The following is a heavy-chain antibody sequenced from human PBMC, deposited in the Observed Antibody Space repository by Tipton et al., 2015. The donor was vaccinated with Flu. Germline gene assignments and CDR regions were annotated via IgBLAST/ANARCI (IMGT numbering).Heavy chain of an antibody. CDR2: IYPGDSDT. CDR1: GYSFTDYW. J-gene: IGHJ4*02. CDR3: ASTSYYDFWSGNVFDY. V-gene: IGHV5-51*01. D-gene: IGHD3-3*01. Sequence: QLVQSGAEVKKPGESLKISCKGSGYSFTDYWIGWVRQMPGKGLEWMGIIYPGDSDTRYSPSFQGQVTISADKSISTAYLQWSSLKASDTAIYYCASTSYYDFWSGNVFDYWGQGTLVTVSS.